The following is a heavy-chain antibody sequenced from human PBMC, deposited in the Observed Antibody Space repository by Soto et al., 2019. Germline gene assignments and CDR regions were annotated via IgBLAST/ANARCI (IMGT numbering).Heavy chain of an antibody. CDR2: IYYSGST. CDR3: ARSARDYYDF. V-gene: IGHV4-59*01. Sequence: SETRSLTCTVSGGSINNYYWSWIRQPPGKGLEWIGYIYYSGSTNYNPSLKSRVTISVDTSKHQFSLKLTSVTAADTAVYYCARSARDYYDFWGQGTLVTVSS. J-gene: IGHJ4*02. CDR1: GGSINNYY.